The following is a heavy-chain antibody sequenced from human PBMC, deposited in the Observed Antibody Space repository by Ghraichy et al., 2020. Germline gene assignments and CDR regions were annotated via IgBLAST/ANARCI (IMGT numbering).Heavy chain of an antibody. Sequence: ASVVSCKASGYTFTSYAMHWVRQAPGQRLEWMGWINAGNGNTKYSQKFQGRVTITRDTSASTAYMELSSLRSEDTAVYYCARVLTGYWGMGWFDPWGQGTLVTVSS. CDR1: GYTFTSYA. V-gene: IGHV1-3*01. J-gene: IGHJ5*02. D-gene: IGHD3-9*01. CDR3: ARVLTGYWGMGWFDP. CDR2: INAGNGNT.